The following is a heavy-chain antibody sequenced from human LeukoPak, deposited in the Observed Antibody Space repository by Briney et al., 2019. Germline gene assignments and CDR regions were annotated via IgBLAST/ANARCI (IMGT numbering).Heavy chain of an antibody. J-gene: IGHJ4*02. CDR2: INPNSGGT. CDR3: ARDKAAAGNTDY. CDR1: GYTFTGYY. D-gene: IGHD6-13*01. V-gene: IGHV1-2*02. Sequence: ASVKVSCKASGYTFTGYYMHWVRQAPGQGLEWMGWINPNSGGTNYAQKFQGRVTMTRDTSISTAYVELSRLRSDDTVVYYCARDKAAAGNTDYWGQGTLVTVSS.